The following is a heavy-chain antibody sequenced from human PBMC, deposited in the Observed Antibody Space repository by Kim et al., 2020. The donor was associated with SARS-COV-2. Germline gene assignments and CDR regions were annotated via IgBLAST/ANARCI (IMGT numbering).Heavy chain of an antibody. Sequence: SVKVSCKASGDTFRTFSFSWLRQAPGQGLEWMGGIISIYGSAHYAQNFQGKVTITADTSTTTVYMELSSLRSDDTAMYYCARGGGATGHSSGWY. J-gene: IGHJ2*01. V-gene: IGHV1-69*06. CDR1: GDTFRTFS. CDR2: IISIYGSA. D-gene: IGHD6-19*01. CDR3: ARGGGATGHSSGWY.